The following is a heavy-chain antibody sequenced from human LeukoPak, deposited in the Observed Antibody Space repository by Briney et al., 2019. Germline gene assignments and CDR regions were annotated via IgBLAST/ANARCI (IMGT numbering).Heavy chain of an antibody. CDR1: GYRFTSYW. CDR2: NYAGDSDT. Sequence: GESLKISCRGSGYRFTSYWIGWVRQMPGKGLEWMGINYAGDSDTRYSPSFQGQVTISADKSISTAYLQWSSLKASDTAMYYCARHRIPGIAVAGTDYWGQGTLVTVSS. CDR3: ARHRIPGIAVAGTDY. D-gene: IGHD6-19*01. J-gene: IGHJ4*02. V-gene: IGHV5-51*01.